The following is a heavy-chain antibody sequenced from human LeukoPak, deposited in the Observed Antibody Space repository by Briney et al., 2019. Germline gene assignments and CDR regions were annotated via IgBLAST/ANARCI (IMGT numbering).Heavy chain of an antibody. J-gene: IGHJ4*02. CDR2: IYSTGST. V-gene: IGHV4-61*08. CDR1: GGSVGSGGHF. CDR3: ARTKSQSGSYRYYFDS. Sequence: PSETLSLTCAVSGGSVGSGGHFWSWIRQPPGKGLEWIGYIYSTGSTNYNPSLKSRITMSVDTSKNQFSLKLSPVIAADTAVYYCARTKSQSGSYRYYFDSWGQGTLVTVSS. D-gene: IGHD1-26*01.